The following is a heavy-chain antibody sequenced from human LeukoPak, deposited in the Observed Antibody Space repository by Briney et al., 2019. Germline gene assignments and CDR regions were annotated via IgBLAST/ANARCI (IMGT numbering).Heavy chain of an antibody. J-gene: IGHJ3*02. D-gene: IGHD3-22*01. V-gene: IGHV1-69*05. Sequence: SVKVSCKASGVTFSSYAISWVRQAPGQGLEWMGGIIPIFGTANYAQKFQGRVTITTDESTSTAYMELSSLRSEDTAVYYCARVTDYYDSSGYRFREGAFDIWGQGTMVTVSS. CDR2: IIPIFGTA. CDR3: ARVTDYYDSSGYRFREGAFDI. CDR1: GVTFSSYA.